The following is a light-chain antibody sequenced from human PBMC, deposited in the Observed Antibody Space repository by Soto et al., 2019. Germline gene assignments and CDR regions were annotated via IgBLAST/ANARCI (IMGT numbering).Light chain of an antibody. V-gene: IGKV1-39*01. CDR3: QQSYTALSST. Sequence: DIQMTQSPSSLSASVGDRVTITCRASETINRHLNWYQQQPGKAPKLLIYAASSLQNGVLSRFRGGGSGTDFTLIITNLQPEDFATYYCQQSYTALSSTFGQGTRLEIK. J-gene: IGKJ5*01. CDR2: AAS. CDR1: ETINRH.